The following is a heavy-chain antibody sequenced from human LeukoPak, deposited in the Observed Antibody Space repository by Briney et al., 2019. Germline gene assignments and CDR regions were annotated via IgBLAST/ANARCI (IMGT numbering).Heavy chain of an antibody. CDR3: ARDLSWRSRVYDL. D-gene: IGHD2/OR15-2a*01. CDR2: ISGSGSAE. Sequence: GGSLRLSCVASGFTLSDSYMTWVRQAPGKGLEWVSTISGSGSAEDYADSVKGRFTISRDNAKSSMSLEMNTLRAEDTAVYYCARDLSWRSRVYDLWGQGTLVTVDS. CDR1: GFTLSDSY. J-gene: IGHJ4*02. V-gene: IGHV3-11*04.